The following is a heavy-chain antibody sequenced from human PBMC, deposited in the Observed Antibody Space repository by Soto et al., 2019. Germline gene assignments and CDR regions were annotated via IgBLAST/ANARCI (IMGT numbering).Heavy chain of an antibody. CDR3: ARIHSITWGSYFYGMDV. CDR1: GFSLSDTTMG. V-gene: IGHV2-26*01. Sequence: SGPTLVNPSETLTLTCSVSGFSLSDTTMGVSWIRQPPRKALEWLAHIFSNDEKSYSTSLKTRLTISKDTSRSQVVLTMTNMDPVDTATYYCARIHSITWGSYFYGMDVWGQGTTVTVSS. D-gene: IGHD3-16*01. CDR2: IFSNDEK. J-gene: IGHJ6*02.